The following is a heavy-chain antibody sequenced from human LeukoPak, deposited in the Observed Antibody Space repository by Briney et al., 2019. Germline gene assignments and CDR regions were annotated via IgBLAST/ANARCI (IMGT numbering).Heavy chain of an antibody. CDR2: ISGSGGSP. Sequence: GGSLRLSCAASGFTFSCYAMSWVRQAPGKGLEWVSGISGSGGSPYYADSVKGRFTISRDNSKNTLYLQINSLRAEDTAVYYCAKDRPYSTVYYFDYWGQGTLVTVSS. CDR3: AKDRPYSTVYYFDY. V-gene: IGHV3-23*01. J-gene: IGHJ4*02. CDR1: GFTFSCYA. D-gene: IGHD6-13*01.